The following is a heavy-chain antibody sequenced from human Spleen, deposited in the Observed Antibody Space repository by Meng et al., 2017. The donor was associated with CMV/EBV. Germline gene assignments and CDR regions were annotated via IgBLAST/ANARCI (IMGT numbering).Heavy chain of an antibody. CDR2: IKNKNDGGTT. CDR3: TTFARGY. J-gene: IGHJ4*02. D-gene: IGHD3-3*01. Sequence: GGSLRLSCAASGITFSNDWMNWVRQAPGKGLEWVGHIKNKNDGGTTDYAAPVRGRFTISRDDSRNTLYLQMNRLKTEDTAVYYCTTFARGYWGQGTLVTVSS. CDR1: GITFSNDW. V-gene: IGHV3-15*01.